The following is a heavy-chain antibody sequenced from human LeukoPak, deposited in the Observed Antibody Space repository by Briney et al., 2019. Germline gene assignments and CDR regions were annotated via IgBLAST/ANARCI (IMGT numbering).Heavy chain of an antibody. CDR2: IWHDGSNK. CDR3: VRVTYGGNSGYHFDY. Sequence: PGRSLRLSCAASGFTFSSYAMHWVRQAPGKGLEWVAAIWHDGSNKFYGDSVKGRFTISRDNSKNKVFLQMGSLRAHDTAFYYCVRVTYGGNSGYHFDYWGQGALVTVSS. D-gene: IGHD4-23*01. V-gene: IGHV3-33*01. J-gene: IGHJ4*02. CDR1: GFTFSSYA.